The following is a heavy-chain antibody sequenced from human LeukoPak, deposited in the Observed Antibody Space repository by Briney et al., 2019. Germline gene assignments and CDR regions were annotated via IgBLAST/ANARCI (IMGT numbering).Heavy chain of an antibody. CDR2: ISSSSSYT. CDR3: AREKYEVAAAGLDY. CDR1: GFTFSDYY. Sequence: GGSLRLSCAASGFTFSDYYMSWIRQAPGKGLEWVSYISSSSSYTNYADSVKGRFTISRDNAKNSLYLQMNSLRAEDTAVYYCAREKYEVAAAGLDYWGQGTLVTVSS. J-gene: IGHJ4*02. D-gene: IGHD6-13*01. V-gene: IGHV3-11*06.